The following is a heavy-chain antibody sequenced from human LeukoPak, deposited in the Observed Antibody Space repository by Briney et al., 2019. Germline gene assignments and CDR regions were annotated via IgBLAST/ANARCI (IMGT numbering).Heavy chain of an antibody. D-gene: IGHD5-12*01. Sequence: GGSLRLSCAASGFTFSSYWLHWVRHAPGKGLVWVSRINSDGSSITYADSVKGRFTISRDNAKNTLYLQMNSLRVEDTAVYYCAREGRVSGYDFDCWGQGTLVTVSS. J-gene: IGHJ4*02. V-gene: IGHV3-74*03. CDR3: AREGRVSGYDFDC. CDR2: INSDGSSI. CDR1: GFTFSSYW.